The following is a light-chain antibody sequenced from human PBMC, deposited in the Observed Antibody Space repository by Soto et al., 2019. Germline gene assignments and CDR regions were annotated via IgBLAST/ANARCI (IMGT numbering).Light chain of an antibody. CDR3: QQRSNWPQLT. CDR2: DAS. J-gene: IGKJ4*01. Sequence: EIVLTQSPATLSLSPGERATLSCRASQSVSSYLAWYQQKPGQAPRLLIYDASNRATGIPARFSGSGSETDFTLTISSLEPEEYAVYYCQQRSNWPQLTFGGGTKVEIQ. V-gene: IGKV3-11*01. CDR1: QSVSSY.